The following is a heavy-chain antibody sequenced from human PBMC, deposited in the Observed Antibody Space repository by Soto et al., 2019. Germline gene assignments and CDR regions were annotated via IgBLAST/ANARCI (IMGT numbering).Heavy chain of an antibody. CDR1: GFTFSSYA. CDR3: AECSGGNCYWFDY. D-gene: IGHD2-15*01. V-gene: IGHV3-23*01. CDR2: ISGSGGST. J-gene: IGHJ4*02. Sequence: EVQLLESGGGLVQPGGSLRLSCAASGFTFSSYAMSWVRQAPGKGLEWVSAISGSGGSTYYADSVKGRFTISRDNSKNTLYLQMNSLRAEDTAVYYCAECSGGNCYWFDYWGQGTPVTVSS.